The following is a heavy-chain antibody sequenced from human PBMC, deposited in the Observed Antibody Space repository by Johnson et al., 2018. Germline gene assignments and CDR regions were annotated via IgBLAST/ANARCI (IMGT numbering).Heavy chain of an antibody. Sequence: QVQLVQSGGGLVKPGGSLRLSCAASGFNFGDYYMSWIRQAPGKGLEWVSYISNYGSTIYYADSVKGRFTISRDNAKNSLYLQMNSLRAEDPAIYYCASMFCGGDCFDDYCYFDRGGRGTLVTVSS. CDR3: ASMFCGGDCFDDYCYFDR. CDR2: ISNYGSTI. V-gene: IGHV3-11*01. D-gene: IGHD2-21*02. J-gene: IGHJ2*01. CDR1: GFNFGDYY.